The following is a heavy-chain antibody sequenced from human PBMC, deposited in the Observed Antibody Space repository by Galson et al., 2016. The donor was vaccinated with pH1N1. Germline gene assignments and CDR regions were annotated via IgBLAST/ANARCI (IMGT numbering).Heavy chain of an antibody. CDR2: IYHSGST. Sequence: TLSLTCTVSGGSINSVHSYWSWIRQHTGRGLEWIGHIYHSGSTQYNPSLKSRVTISVDTSKSQFSLKLSSVTAADTAVYYCARRFSEQLEGLPSDAFDFWGQGTMFTVAS. V-gene: IGHV4-31*03. CDR3: ARRFSEQLEGLPSDAFDF. CDR1: GGSINSVHSY. D-gene: IGHD6-19*01. J-gene: IGHJ3*01.